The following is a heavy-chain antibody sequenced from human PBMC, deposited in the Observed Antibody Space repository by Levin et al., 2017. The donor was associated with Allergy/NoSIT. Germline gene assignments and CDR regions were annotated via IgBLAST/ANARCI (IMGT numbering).Heavy chain of an antibody. J-gene: IGHJ6*02. CDR3: ARIPGPTARTSHYGMDG. Sequence: SGPTLVKPTQTLTLTCTFSGFSLSTSGMCVSWIRQPPGKALEWLARIDWDDDKYYSTSLKTRLTISKDTSKNQVVLTMTNMDPVDTATYYCARIPGPTARTSHYGMDGWGQGTTVTVSS. V-gene: IGHV2-70*11. CDR1: GFSLSTSGMC. CDR2: IDWDDDK. D-gene: IGHD5-18*01.